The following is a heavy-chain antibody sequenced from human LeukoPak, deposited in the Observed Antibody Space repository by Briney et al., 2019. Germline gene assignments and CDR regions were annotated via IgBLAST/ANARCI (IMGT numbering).Heavy chain of an antibody. CDR2: IKQDGSEK. Sequence: GGSLRLSCAASRFTFSSYWMSWVRQAPGKGLEWVANIKQDGSEKCYVDSVKGRFTISRDNAKNSLYLQMNSLRAEDTAVYYCARDKVSYGYGLYYFDYWGQGTLVTVSS. CDR1: RFTFSSYW. D-gene: IGHD5-18*01. J-gene: IGHJ4*02. V-gene: IGHV3-7*01. CDR3: ARDKVSYGYGLYYFDY.